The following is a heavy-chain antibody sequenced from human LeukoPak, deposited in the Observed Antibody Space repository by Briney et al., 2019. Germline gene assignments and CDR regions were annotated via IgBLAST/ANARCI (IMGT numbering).Heavy chain of an antibody. D-gene: IGHD6-6*01. J-gene: IGHJ4*02. CDR2: IKQDESEK. CDR1: GFTFSSYW. Sequence: GGSLRLSCAASGFTFSSYWMSWVRQAPGKGLEWVANIKQDESEKYYVDSVKGRFTISRDNAKNSLYLQMNSLRAEDTAVYYCARDVGLQQLVRPMDYWGQGTLVTVSS. V-gene: IGHV3-7*01. CDR3: ARDVGLQQLVRPMDY.